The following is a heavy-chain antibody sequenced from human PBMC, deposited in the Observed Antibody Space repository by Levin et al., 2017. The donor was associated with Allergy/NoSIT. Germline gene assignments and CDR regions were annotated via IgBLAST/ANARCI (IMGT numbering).Heavy chain of an antibody. CDR2: IYHSGST. D-gene: IGHD3-9*01. CDR3: ASMSGYSDY. J-gene: IGHJ4*02. V-gene: IGHV4-38-2*01. Sequence: ASETLSLTCAVSGYSISSGYYWGWIRQPPGKGLEWIGNIYHSGSTYYNPSLKSRVTISVDTSKNQFSLKLTSVTAADTAIYYCASMSGYSDYWGQGTLVTVSS. CDR1: GYSISSGYY.